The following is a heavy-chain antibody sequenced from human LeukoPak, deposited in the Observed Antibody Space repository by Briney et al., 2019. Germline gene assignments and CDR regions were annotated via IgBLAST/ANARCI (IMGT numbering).Heavy chain of an antibody. CDR1: GYTFTSYD. Sequence: ASVKVSCKASGYTFTSYDINWVRQATGQGLEWMGWMNPNSGNTGYAQKFQGRVTMTRNTSISTAYMELSSLRSEDTAVYYCASSSESDSSSWYWGGPNDYYGMDVWGQGTTVTVSS. CDR3: ASSSESDSSSWYWGGPNDYYGMDV. CDR2: MNPNSGNT. J-gene: IGHJ6*02. V-gene: IGHV1-8*01. D-gene: IGHD6-13*01.